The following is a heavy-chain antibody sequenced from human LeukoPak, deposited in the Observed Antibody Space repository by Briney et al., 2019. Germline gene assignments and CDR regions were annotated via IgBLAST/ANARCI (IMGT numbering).Heavy chain of an antibody. D-gene: IGHD3-22*01. CDR3: ARRAVQKSHYDSSGYYRTVAYYFDY. Sequence: KSSETLSLTCTVSGGSISSYYWSWIRQPPGKGLEWIGYIYYSGSTNYNPSLKSRVTISVDTSKNQFSLKLSSVTAADTAVYYCARRAVQKSHYDSSGYYRTVAYYFDYWGQGTLVTVSS. CDR2: IYYSGST. CDR1: GGSISSYY. V-gene: IGHV4-59*08. J-gene: IGHJ4*02.